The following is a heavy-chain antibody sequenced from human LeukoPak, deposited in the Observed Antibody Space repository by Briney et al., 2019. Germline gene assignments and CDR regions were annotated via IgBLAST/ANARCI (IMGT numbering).Heavy chain of an antibody. D-gene: IGHD6-25*01. CDR3: ARKFPTADDYFDY. CDR1: GTSVNYHY. V-gene: IGHV4-59*02. J-gene: IGHJ4*02. Sequence: SDTVSLTCTVSGTSVNYHYWSWIRQSPGKGLEWIGYIFYIGSTKYNPSLESRVTISEDTSKNQLSLKLSSVTAADTAVYYCARKFPTADDYFDYWGQGILVSVSS. CDR2: IFYIGST.